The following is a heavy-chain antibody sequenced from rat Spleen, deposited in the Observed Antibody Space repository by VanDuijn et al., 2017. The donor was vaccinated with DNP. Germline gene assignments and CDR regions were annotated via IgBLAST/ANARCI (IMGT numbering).Heavy chain of an antibody. D-gene: IGHD1-12*02. CDR1: GFTFSNYW. J-gene: IGHJ3*01. CDR3: ATQGYYDSSYGFAH. CDR2: IIADGGST. Sequence: EVQLVETGGGSVPPGRSLKLSCVSSGFTFSNYWMFWIRQAPVKALKLVATIIADGGSTFYSDSVKGRFTVSRKNAENTVYLQMNSLRSEDTATYYCATQGYYDSSYGFAHWGQGTLVTVSS. V-gene: IGHV5-58*01.